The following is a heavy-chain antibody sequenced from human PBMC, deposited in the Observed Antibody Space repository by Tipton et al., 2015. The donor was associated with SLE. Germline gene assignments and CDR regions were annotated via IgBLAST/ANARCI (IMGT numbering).Heavy chain of an antibody. CDR3: ARLRISGVLTGSYEYGMDV. CDR2: INHSGSS. V-gene: IGHV4-34*01. CDR1: VGSFSGYY. J-gene: IGHJ6*02. Sequence: TLSLTCAVYVGSFSGYYWSWIRPFPGKGLEWIGEINHSGSSNSNPPLKSRVTMSVDTSKNQFSLNLTSVTAADTAVYYCARLRISGVLTGSYEYGMDVWGQGTAVTVSS. D-gene: IGHD3-3*01.